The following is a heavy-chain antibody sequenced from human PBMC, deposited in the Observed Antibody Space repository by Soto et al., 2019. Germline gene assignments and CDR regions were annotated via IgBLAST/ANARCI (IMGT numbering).Heavy chain of an antibody. D-gene: IGHD2-2*01. Sequence: SETLSLTCTVSGGSISSYYWSWIRQPPGKGLEWIGYIYYSGSTNYNPSLKSRVTISVDTSKNQFSLKLSSVTAADTAVYYRASLVPATGGIDYWGQGTLVTVSS. J-gene: IGHJ4*02. CDR3: ASLVPATGGIDY. V-gene: IGHV4-59*01. CDR2: IYYSGST. CDR1: GGSISSYY.